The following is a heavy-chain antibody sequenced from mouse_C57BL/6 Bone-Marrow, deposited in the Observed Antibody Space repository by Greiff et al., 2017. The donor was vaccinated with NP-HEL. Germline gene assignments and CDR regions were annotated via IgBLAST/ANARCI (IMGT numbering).Heavy chain of an antibody. Sequence: QVQLQQSGAELARPGASVKMSCKASGYTFTSYTMHWVKQRPGQGLEWIGYINPSSGYTKYNQKFKDKATLTADKSSSTAYMQLSSLTSEDSAVYYCARGAGAYAMDYWGQGTSVTVSS. J-gene: IGHJ4*01. CDR1: GYTFTSYT. CDR3: ARGAGAYAMDY. CDR2: INPSSGYT. V-gene: IGHV1-4*01.